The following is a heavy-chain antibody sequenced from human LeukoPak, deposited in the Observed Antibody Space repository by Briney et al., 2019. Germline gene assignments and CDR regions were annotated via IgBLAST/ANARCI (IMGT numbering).Heavy chain of an antibody. J-gene: IGHJ4*02. V-gene: IGHV4-59*01. CDR3: ASSSSGWYKYVF. CDR2: IYYGGST. CDR1: GGSISSFY. D-gene: IGHD6-19*01. Sequence: SETLSLTCTVSGGSISSFYWSWIRQPPGKGLEWIGFIYYGGSTNYNPSLKSRVTISMDTSRNQFSLKLTSVTAADTAMYFCASSSSGWYKYVFWGQGTLVTVSS.